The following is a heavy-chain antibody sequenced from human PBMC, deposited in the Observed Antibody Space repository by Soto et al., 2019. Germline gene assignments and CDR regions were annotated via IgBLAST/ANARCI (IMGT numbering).Heavy chain of an antibody. CDR1: GGSISSGDYY. Sequence: QVQLQESGPGLVKPSQTLSLTCTVSGGSISSGDYYWSWIRHHPGKGLEWIGYIYSSGSTYYNPSLRSRVTISADTSKNQFSLRLSSVTAADTAVYYCVRDYDYDTSRNDDFDIWGQGTMVTVSS. CDR3: VRDYDYDTSRNDDFDI. V-gene: IGHV4-31*03. D-gene: IGHD3-22*01. J-gene: IGHJ3*02. CDR2: IYSSGST.